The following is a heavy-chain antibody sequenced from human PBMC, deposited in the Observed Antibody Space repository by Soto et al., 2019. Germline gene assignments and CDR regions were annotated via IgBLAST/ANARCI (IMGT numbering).Heavy chain of an antibody. Sequence: GGSLRLSCAASGFTFSSYSMNWVRQAPGKGLEWVSYISSSSSTIYYADSVKGRFTISRDNAKNSLYLQMNSLRDEDTAVYYCARDRYYYDSSGYYDFDYWGQGTLVTVSS. V-gene: IGHV3-48*02. J-gene: IGHJ4*02. CDR2: ISSSSSTI. CDR3: ARDRYYYDSSGYYDFDY. D-gene: IGHD3-22*01. CDR1: GFTFSSYS.